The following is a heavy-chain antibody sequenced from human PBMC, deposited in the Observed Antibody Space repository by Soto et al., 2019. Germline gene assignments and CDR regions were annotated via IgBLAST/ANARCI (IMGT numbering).Heavy chain of an antibody. V-gene: IGHV3-74*03. Sequence: EVQLVESGGGLVQPGGSLRLSCAASGFTFNRHWMYWVRQAPGKGLEWVSRINSDANTITYADSVQGRFTISRDNAKSTVYLQMNSLRVEDTAMYFCARDLSNGYNCHWGQGTLVTVSS. CDR2: INSDANTI. J-gene: IGHJ4*02. CDR1: GFTFNRHW. CDR3: ARDLSNGYNCH. D-gene: IGHD5-12*01.